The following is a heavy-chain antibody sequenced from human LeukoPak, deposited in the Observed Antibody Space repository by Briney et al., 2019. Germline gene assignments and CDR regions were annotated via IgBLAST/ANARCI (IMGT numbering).Heavy chain of an antibody. CDR1: GVTISSNSAA. J-gene: IGHJ3*02. V-gene: IGHV6-1*01. CDR3: ARDNYDFDAFDI. CDR2: TYYRSKWYN. D-gene: IGHD3-22*01. Sequence: SQTLSLTCAISGVTISSNSAAWNWIRQSPSRGLEWLGRTYYRSKWYNDYAVSVKSRITIDVDTSKNHFSLQLNSVTPEDTAVYHCARDNYDFDAFDIWGQGTMVTVSS.